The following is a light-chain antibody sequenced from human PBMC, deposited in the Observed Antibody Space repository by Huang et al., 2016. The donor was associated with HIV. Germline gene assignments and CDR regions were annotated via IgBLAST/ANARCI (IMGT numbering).Light chain of an antibody. V-gene: IGKV3-20*01. J-gene: IGKJ4*01. CDR3: QQYGSSSPT. Sequence: IVLTQSPGTLSLSPGERGTLYCRASQSVSSSYLAWYQQKPGQAPRLLIYGASSKATGIPDRFSGSGSGTDFTLTISRLEPEDLAVYFCQQYGSSSPTFGGGTKVDIK. CDR2: GAS. CDR1: QSVSSSY.